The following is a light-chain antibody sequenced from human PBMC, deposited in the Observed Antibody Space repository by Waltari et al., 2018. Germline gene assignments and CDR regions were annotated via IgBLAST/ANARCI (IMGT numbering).Light chain of an antibody. V-gene: IGLV3-1*01. CDR3: QAWDSGTVV. Sequence: SYELTQPPSVYVSPGQTASITCSADKLGNKYDYWYQQKSGQSPVLVIYKEDKRPSEMSERFSGSNSGNTATLTISGTQAMDEADYYCQAWDSGTVVFGGGTKLTVL. J-gene: IGLJ2*01. CDR1: KLGNKY. CDR2: KED.